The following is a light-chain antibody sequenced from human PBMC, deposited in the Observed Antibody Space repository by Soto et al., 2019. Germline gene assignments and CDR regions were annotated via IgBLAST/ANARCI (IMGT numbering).Light chain of an antibody. Sequence: EIVLTQSPATLSLSPGERATLSCRASQSVSTYLAWYQQKPGQTPRLLIYDASNRATGIPGRFSGSGSGTDFNLTISSLEPEDFAVYYCQQRSNWPPRTFGQGTKLEIK. CDR1: QSVSTY. CDR3: QQRSNWPPRT. V-gene: IGKV3-11*01. J-gene: IGKJ2*01. CDR2: DAS.